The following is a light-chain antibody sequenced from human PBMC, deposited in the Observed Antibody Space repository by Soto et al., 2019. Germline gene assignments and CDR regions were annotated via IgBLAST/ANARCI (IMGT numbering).Light chain of an antibody. V-gene: IGKV3-20*01. J-gene: IGKJ2*03. CDR1: QSVISNY. CDR3: QHYCNSPMYS. CDR2: GAF. Sequence: EIVLTKSPGTLSFPPGERATLSCRASQSVISNYSAWYQPKPGQAPRRRMYGAFSRAAGIPDRFSGSVSGTDYTLTISKLEPEDVAVYYCQHYCNSPMYSFGQRTK.